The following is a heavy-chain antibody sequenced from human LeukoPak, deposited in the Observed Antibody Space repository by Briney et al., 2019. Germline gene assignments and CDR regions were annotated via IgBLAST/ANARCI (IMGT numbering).Heavy chain of an antibody. V-gene: IGHV1-69*05. CDR2: IIPIFGTA. CDR1: GGTFSSYA. CDR3: ARENYYDSSGYSGYFDL. Sequence: SVKVSCKASGGTFSSYAISWVRQAPGQGLEWMGGIIPIFGTANYAQKFQGRVTITTDESTSTAYMELSSLRSEDTAVYYCARENYYDSSGYSGYFDLWGRGTLVTVSS. D-gene: IGHD3-22*01. J-gene: IGHJ2*01.